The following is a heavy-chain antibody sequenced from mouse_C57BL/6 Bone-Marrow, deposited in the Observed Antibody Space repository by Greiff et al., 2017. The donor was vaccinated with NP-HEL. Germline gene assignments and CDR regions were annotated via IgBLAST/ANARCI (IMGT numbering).Heavy chain of an antibody. CDR1: GYTFTDYY. CDR3: ARNGRFAY. J-gene: IGHJ3*01. V-gene: IGHV1-26*01. CDR2: INPNNGGT. Sequence: EVQLQQSGPELVKPGASVKISCKASGYTFTDYYMNWVKQSHGQSLEWIGDINPNNGGTSYNQKFKGKATLTVDKSSSTAYMELRSLTSEDSAVYYCARNGRFAYWGQGTMVTVSA.